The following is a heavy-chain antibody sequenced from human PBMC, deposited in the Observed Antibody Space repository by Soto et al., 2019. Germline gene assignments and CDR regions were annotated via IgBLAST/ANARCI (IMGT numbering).Heavy chain of an antibody. CDR2: IYHTGDT. CDR1: SGHSRSDN. D-gene: IGHD3-10*01. Sequence: QVQLQQSGPGLVKPSETLSLTCTVSSGHSRSDNWGWIRQPPGGGLEWIGYIYHTGDTSYNPSLSSRVTISADTSTNHISLTLRSVTAADTAVYYCVRQGIGDLHGLVDVWGQGTRVSVSS. V-gene: IGHV4-59*08. CDR3: VRQGIGDLHGLVDV. J-gene: IGHJ6*02.